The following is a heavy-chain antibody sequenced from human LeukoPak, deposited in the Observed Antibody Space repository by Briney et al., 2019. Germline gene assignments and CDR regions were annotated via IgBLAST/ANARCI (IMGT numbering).Heavy chain of an antibody. CDR2: IIPIFGTA. CDR1: GGTFSSYA. D-gene: IGHD3-16*01. J-gene: IGHJ4*02. V-gene: IGHV1-69*13. Sequence: ASVKVSCKASGGTFSSYAISWVRQAPGQGLEWMGGIIPIFGTANYAQKFQGRVTITADESTSTAYMELSSLRSEDTAVYYCASYYNQVWGRYYFDYWGQGTLVTVSS. CDR3: ASYYNQVWGRYYFDY.